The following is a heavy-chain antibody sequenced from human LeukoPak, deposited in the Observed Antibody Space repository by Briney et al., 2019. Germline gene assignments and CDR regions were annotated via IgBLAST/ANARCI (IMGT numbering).Heavy chain of an antibody. CDR2: ISYDGSNK. CDR1: GFTFSSYG. CDR3: ARAPSFSRRLAYSSSYSAFDI. V-gene: IGHV3-30*03. J-gene: IGHJ3*02. Sequence: QPGRSLRLSCAASGFTFSSYGMHWVRRAPGKGLEWVAVISYDGSNKYYADSVKGRFTISRDNAKNSLYLQMNSLRAEDTAVYYCARAPSFSRRLAYSSSYSAFDIWGQGTMVTVSS. D-gene: IGHD6-13*01.